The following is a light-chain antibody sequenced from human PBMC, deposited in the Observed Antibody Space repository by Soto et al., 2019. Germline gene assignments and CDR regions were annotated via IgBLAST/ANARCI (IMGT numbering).Light chain of an antibody. V-gene: IGLV1-36*01. CDR2: SDD. CDR3: VVWDDTLNGWV. Sequence: QPVLTQPPSVSEAPRQRVTISCSGSSSNIGINAVNWYQQLPGKAPKLLIYSDDLVPSGISDRFSGSKSGTSASLAISGLQSEDEADYYCVVWDDTLNGWVFGGGTKVTVL. CDR1: SSNIGINA. J-gene: IGLJ3*02.